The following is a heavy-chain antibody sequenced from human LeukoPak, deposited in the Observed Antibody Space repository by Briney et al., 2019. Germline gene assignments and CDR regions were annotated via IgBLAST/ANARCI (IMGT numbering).Heavy chain of an antibody. CDR2: ISSSGSTI. CDR1: GFTFSDYY. J-gene: IGHJ4*02. V-gene: IGHV3-11*04. D-gene: IGHD3-9*01. CDR3: ARDVLWYGSSRYFFDY. Sequence: GGSLRLSCAASGFTFSDYYMSWIRQAPGKGLEWVSYISSSGSTIYYADSVKGRFTISRDNAKNSLYLQMNSLRAEDTAVYYCARDVLWYGSSRYFFDYWGQGSLVTVSS.